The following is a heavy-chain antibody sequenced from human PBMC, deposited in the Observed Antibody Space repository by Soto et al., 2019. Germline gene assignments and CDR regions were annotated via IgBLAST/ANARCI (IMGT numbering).Heavy chain of an antibody. V-gene: IGHV3-48*01. CDR2: ISGTSSTI. Sequence: EVQLVESGGGLVQPGGSLRLSCAASGFTFSGYSLNWVRQAPGKGLEWVSYISGTSSTIYYADSVEGRFTISRDNAKNSLYLQMNSRRAEDTAVYYCARDRAEDYWGQGTLVTVSS. J-gene: IGHJ4*02. CDR3: ARDRAEDY. CDR1: GFTFSGYS.